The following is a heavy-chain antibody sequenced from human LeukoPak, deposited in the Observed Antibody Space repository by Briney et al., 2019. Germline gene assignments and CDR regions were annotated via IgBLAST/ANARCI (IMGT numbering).Heavy chain of an antibody. Sequence: ASVKVSCKASGYTFTSYGISWVRQAPGQGLEWMGWISAYKGNTNYAQKPQGRVTMTTDTSTSTAYMELRSLRSDDTAVYYCARGISVTTDTNFDYWGQGTLVTVSS. D-gene: IGHD4-17*01. CDR2: ISAYKGNT. CDR3: ARGISVTTDTNFDY. V-gene: IGHV1-18*01. CDR1: GYTFTSYG. J-gene: IGHJ4*02.